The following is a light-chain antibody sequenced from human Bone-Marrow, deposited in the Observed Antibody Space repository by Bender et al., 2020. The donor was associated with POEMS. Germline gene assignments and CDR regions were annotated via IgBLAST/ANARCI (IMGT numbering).Light chain of an antibody. V-gene: IGLV3-1*01. CDR1: KLGDKY. CDR2: QDT. Sequence: SYELTQPPSVSVSPGQTARITCSGDKLGDKYTSWYQQKPGQSPVLVIYQDTKRPSAIPERFSGSNSGNTATLTISGTQAMDEADYYCQAWDSGTYVVFGGGTKLTVL. J-gene: IGLJ2*01. CDR3: QAWDSGTYVV.